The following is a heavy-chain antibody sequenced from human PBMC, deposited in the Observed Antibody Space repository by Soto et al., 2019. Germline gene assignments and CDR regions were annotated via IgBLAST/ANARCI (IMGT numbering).Heavy chain of an antibody. Sequence: QVQLVQSGAEVKKPGASVKVSCKASGYTFTSYGISWVRQAPGQGLEWMGWISAYNGNTNYAQKLQGRVTMTTGTSTSTAYMELRSLRSGDTAVYYCARDLRCSSTSGYYMDVWGKGTTVTVSS. CDR3: ARDLRCSSTSGYYMDV. CDR1: GYTFTSYG. D-gene: IGHD2-2*01. CDR2: ISAYNGNT. V-gene: IGHV1-18*01. J-gene: IGHJ6*03.